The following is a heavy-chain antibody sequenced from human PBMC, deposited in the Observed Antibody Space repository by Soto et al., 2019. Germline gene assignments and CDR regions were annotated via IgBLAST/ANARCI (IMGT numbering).Heavy chain of an antibody. V-gene: IGHV3-23*01. CDR1: GFTFSSYA. D-gene: IGHD3-3*01. CDR2: ISGSGGST. J-gene: IGHJ4*02. CDR3: AKDGSSTIFGVVITHYFDY. Sequence: GGSLRLSCAASGFTFSSYAMSWVRQAPGKGLEWVSAISGSGGSTYYADSVKGRFTISRDNSKNTLYLQMNSLRAEDTAVYYCAKDGSSTIFGVVITHYFDYWGQGTLVTVSS.